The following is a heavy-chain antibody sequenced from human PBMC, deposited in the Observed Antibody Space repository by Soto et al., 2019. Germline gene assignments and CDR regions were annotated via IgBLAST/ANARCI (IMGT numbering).Heavy chain of an antibody. Sequence: GGSLRLSCAASGFTFSSYAMSWVRQAPGKGLEWVSAISGSGGSTYYADSVKGRFTISRDNSKNTLYLQMNSLRAEDTAVYYCANYIRGYYGSGSYYYYWGQGTLVTVSS. CDR2: ISGSGGST. V-gene: IGHV3-23*01. CDR1: GFTFSSYA. CDR3: ANYIRGYYGSGSYYYY. J-gene: IGHJ4*02. D-gene: IGHD3-10*01.